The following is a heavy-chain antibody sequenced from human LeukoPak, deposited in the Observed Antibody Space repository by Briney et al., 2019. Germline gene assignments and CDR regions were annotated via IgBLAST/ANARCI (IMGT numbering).Heavy chain of an antibody. CDR1: GYTFTSYY. CDR3: ARLFKSYGDFDY. Sequence: ASVKVSCKASGYTFTSYYMHWVRQAPGQGLEWMGIINPSGGSTSYAQRFQGRVTMTRDTSTSTVYMELSSLRSEDTAVYYCARLFKSYGDFDYWGQGTLVTVSS. V-gene: IGHV1-46*01. J-gene: IGHJ4*02. D-gene: IGHD4-17*01. CDR2: INPSGGST.